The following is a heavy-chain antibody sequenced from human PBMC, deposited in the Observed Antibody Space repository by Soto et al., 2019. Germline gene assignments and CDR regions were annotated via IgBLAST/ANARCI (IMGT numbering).Heavy chain of an antibody. Sequence: DVQLVESGGGLVQPGRSLRLSCAASGFTFDDYAMHWVRQAPGKGLEWVSGISWNSGSIGYADSVKGRFTISRDNAKNSLYLQMNSLRAEDTALYYCAKDTGRLSRGGMDVWGQGTTVTVSS. CDR3: AKDTGRLSRGGMDV. V-gene: IGHV3-9*01. CDR2: ISWNSGSI. J-gene: IGHJ6*02. CDR1: GFTFDDYA. D-gene: IGHD2-8*01.